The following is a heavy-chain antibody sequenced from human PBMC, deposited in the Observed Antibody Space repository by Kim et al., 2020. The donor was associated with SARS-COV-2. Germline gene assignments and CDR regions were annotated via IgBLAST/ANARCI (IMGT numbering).Heavy chain of an antibody. CDR3: ARTYYYDSSGYYWGFGY. J-gene: IGHJ4*02. CDR1: GGTFSSYA. D-gene: IGHD3-22*01. V-gene: IGHV1-69*13. Sequence: SVKVSCKASGGTFSSYAISWVRQAPGQGLEWMGGIIPIFGTANYAQKFQGRVTITADESTSTAYMELSSLRSEDTAVYYCARTYYYDSSGYYWGFGYWGQGTLVTVSS. CDR2: IIPIFGTA.